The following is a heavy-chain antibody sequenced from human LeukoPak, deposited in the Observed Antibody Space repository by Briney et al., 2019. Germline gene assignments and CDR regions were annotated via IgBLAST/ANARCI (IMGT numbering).Heavy chain of an antibody. Sequence: SVKVSCKASGGTFSSYTISLVRQAPGQGLEWMGRIIPILATTNYAQKFQGRVTITTDESTSTAYMELSSLRSEDTAVYYCARAHDYGDYDYWGQGTLVTVSS. V-gene: IGHV1-69*16. J-gene: IGHJ4*02. CDR2: IIPILATT. CDR1: GGTFSSYT. CDR3: ARAHDYGDYDY. D-gene: IGHD4-17*01.